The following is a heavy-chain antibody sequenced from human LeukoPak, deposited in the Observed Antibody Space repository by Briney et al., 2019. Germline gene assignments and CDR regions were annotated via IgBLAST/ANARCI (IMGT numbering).Heavy chain of an antibody. Sequence: PSETLSLTCTVSGYSISSGYYWGWIRQPPGKGLEWIGSIYHSGSTYYNPSLKSRVTISVDTSKNQFSLKLSSVTAADTAVYYCARGAVVVVAAEFRGWFDPWGQGTLVTVSS. J-gene: IGHJ5*02. CDR2: IYHSGST. D-gene: IGHD2-15*01. V-gene: IGHV4-38-2*02. CDR3: ARGAVVVVAAEFRGWFDP. CDR1: GYSISSGYY.